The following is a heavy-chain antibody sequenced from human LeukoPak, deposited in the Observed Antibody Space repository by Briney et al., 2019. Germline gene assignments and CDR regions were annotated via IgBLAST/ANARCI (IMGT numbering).Heavy chain of an antibody. D-gene: IGHD6-6*01. Sequence: SETLSLTCVVYGGSFSGYYWSWIRQPPGKGLEWIGEINQSGSTNYNPSLKSRVTISVDTSKNQFSLKLSSVTAADTAVYYCARPQRRYSSSALDYWGQGTLVTVSS. CDR1: GGSFSGYY. V-gene: IGHV4-34*01. CDR3: ARPQRRYSSSALDY. J-gene: IGHJ4*02. CDR2: INQSGST.